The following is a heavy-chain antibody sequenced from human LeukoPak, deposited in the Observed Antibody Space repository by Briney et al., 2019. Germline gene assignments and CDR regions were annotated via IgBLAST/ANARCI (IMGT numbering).Heavy chain of an antibody. CDR1: GFTFSSYG. J-gene: IGHJ5*02. V-gene: IGHV3-33*06. CDR2: IWYDGSNK. D-gene: IGHD3-10*01. Sequence: GGSLRPSCAASGFTFSSYGMHWVRQAPGKGLEWVAVIWYDGSNKYYADSVKGRFTISRDNSKNTLYLQMNSLRAEDTAVYYCAKDFSGVVSDWFDPWGQGTLVTVSS. CDR3: AKDFSGVVSDWFDP.